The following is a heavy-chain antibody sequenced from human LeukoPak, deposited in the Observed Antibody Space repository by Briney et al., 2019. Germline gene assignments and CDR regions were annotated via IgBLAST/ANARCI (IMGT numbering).Heavy chain of an antibody. CDR2: IIPIFGTA. V-gene: IGHV1-69*01. Sequence: SVKVSCKASGGTFSSYAVSWVRQAPGQGLEWMGGIIPIFGTANYAQKFQGRVTITADESTSTAYMELSSLRSEDTAVYYCASQRSGLLTLWGQGTLVTVSS. D-gene: IGHD3-10*01. CDR3: ASQRSGLLTL. J-gene: IGHJ4*02. CDR1: GGTFSSYA.